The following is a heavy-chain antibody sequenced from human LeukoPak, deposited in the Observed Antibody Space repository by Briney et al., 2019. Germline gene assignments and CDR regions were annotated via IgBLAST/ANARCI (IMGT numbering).Heavy chain of an antibody. V-gene: IGHV3-30*19. CDR2: ISYDGSNK. CDR3: ARDRRQQWLDYYFDY. J-gene: IGHJ4*02. Sequence: SGGSLRLSCAASGFTFSSYGMHWVRQAPGKGLEWVAVISYDGSNKYYADSVKGRFTISRDNSKNTLYLQMNSLRAEDTAVYYCARDRRQQWLDYYFDYWGQGTLVTVSS. CDR1: GFTFSSYG. D-gene: IGHD6-19*01.